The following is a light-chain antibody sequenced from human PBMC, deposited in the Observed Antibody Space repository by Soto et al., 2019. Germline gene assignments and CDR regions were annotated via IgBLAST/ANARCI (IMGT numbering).Light chain of an antibody. CDR1: SSDVGGYNC. CDR2: DVN. V-gene: IGLV2-14*01. J-gene: IGLJ1*01. CDR3: SSYTSSSNYV. Sequence: SVLTQPASVSGAPGQSIAISCTGTSSDVGGYNCVSWYQQHPGKAPKLMIYDVNNRPSGVSNRFSGSKSGNTASLTISGLQAEDEADYYCSSYTSSSNYVFGTGTKVTVL.